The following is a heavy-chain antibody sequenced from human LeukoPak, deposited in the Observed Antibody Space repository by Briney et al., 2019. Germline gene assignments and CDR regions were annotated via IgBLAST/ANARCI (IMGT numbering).Heavy chain of an antibody. D-gene: IGHD1-26*01. CDR3: AREAIVGATTEYYFDY. CDR2: IYSGGST. V-gene: IGHV3-53*01. J-gene: IGHJ4*02. Sequence: GGSLRLSCAASGFTVSSNYMSWVRQAPGKGLEWVSVIYSGGSTYYADSVKGRFTISRDNSKNTLYLQMNSLGAEDTAVYYCAREAIVGATTEYYFDYWGQGTLVTVSS. CDR1: GFTVSSNY.